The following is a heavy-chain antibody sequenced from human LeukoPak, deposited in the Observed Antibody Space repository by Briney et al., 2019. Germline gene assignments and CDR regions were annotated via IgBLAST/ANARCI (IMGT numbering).Heavy chain of an antibody. CDR3: ARMYYYYSSDYKSYFFDY. Sequence: SETLSLTCTVSGGSINSGVYYWSWIRQHPGKGLEWIGYIYYSGNTYCNPSLKSRVTISVDTSENQFSLRLSSVTAADTAVYYCARMYYYYSSDYKSYFFDYWGQGTLVTVSS. D-gene: IGHD3-22*01. CDR2: IYYSGNT. V-gene: IGHV4-31*03. J-gene: IGHJ4*02. CDR1: GGSINSGVYY.